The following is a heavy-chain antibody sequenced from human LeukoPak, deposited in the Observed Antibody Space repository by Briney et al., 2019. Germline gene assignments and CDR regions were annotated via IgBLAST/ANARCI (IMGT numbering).Heavy chain of an antibody. J-gene: IGHJ6*02. CDR1: GFTVSSNY. CDR3: ARDDIVEVVAASDYYYYGMDV. Sequence: PGGSLRLSGAASGFTVSSNYMSWVRQAPGKGLEWVSVIYIVGSTYYADSVKGRFTISRENSKNTLYLQMNSLRAEDTAVYYCARDDIVEVVAASDYYYYGMDVWGQGTTVTVSS. D-gene: IGHD2-15*01. V-gene: IGHV3-66*01. CDR2: IYIVGST.